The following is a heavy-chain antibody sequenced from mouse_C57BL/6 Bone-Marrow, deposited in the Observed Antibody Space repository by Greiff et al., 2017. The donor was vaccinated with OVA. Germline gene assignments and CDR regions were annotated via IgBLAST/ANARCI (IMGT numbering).Heavy chain of an antibody. Sequence: QVQLQQSGAELVKPGASVTMSCKASGYTFTSYWITWVKQRPGQGLEWLGDIYPGSGSTNYNEKFKSKATLTVDTSSSTAYMQLSSLTSEDSAVYYCARKHYDYDRAMDYWGQGTSVTVSS. CDR2: IYPGSGST. CDR3: ARKHYDYDRAMDY. V-gene: IGHV1-55*01. CDR1: GYTFTSYW. D-gene: IGHD2-4*01. J-gene: IGHJ4*01.